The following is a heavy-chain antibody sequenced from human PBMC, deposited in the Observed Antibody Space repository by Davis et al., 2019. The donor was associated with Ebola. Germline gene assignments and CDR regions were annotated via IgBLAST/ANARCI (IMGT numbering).Heavy chain of an antibody. CDR3: ARDLPVGNWKPFDY. Sequence: LRLSCAVSGGSISSGGYSWSWIRQPPGKGLEWIGYIYHSGSTYYNPSLKSRVTISVDTSKNQFSLKLSSVTAADTAVYYCARDLPVGNWKPFDYWGQGTLVTVSS. J-gene: IGHJ4*02. CDR1: GGSISSGGYS. D-gene: IGHD1-20*01. V-gene: IGHV4-30-2*01. CDR2: IYHSGST.